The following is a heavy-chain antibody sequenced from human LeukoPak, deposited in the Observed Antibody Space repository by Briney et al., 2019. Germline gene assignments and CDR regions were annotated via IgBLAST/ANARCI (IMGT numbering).Heavy chain of an antibody. CDR3: ASKIAANFDY. V-gene: IGHV3-48*01. D-gene: IGHD2-21*01. J-gene: IGHJ4*02. CDR2: ISFGGSPI. CDR1: GFTFSNYG. Sequence: GGSLRLSCEASGFTFSNYGMNWVRQAPGKGLEWISYISFGGSPIHYADSVKGRFIISRDSAKNSLYLQMNSLRVEDTALYYCASKIAANFDYWGQGTLVTVSS.